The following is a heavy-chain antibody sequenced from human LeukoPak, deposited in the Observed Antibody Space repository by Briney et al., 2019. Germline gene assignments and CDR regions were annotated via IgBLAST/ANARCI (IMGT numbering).Heavy chain of an antibody. Sequence: GGSLRLSCAASGFMFDTYAMNWVRQAPGKGLEWVSYISQSGDAKYYADPVKGRFTISGDNARNSLYLQMNTLRAEDTAIYYCTAQDLVVVPAANHYFDYWGQGTLIIVSA. J-gene: IGHJ4*02. CDR1: GFMFDTYA. CDR3: TAQDLVVVPAANHYFDY. CDR2: ISQSGDAK. D-gene: IGHD2-15*01. V-gene: IGHV3-48*03.